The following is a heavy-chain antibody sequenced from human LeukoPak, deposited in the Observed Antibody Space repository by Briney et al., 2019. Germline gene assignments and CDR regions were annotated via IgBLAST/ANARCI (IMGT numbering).Heavy chain of an antibody. Sequence: GGSLRLSCTVSGFTVNSNSMSWVRQAPGKGLEWVSFIYSDNTHYSDSVKGRFTISRDNSKNTLYLQMNSLRAEDTAVYYCARRAGAYSHPYDYWGQGTLVTVSS. V-gene: IGHV3-53*01. J-gene: IGHJ4*02. D-gene: IGHD4/OR15-4a*01. CDR1: GFTVNSNS. CDR2: IYSDNT. CDR3: ARRAGAYSHPYDY.